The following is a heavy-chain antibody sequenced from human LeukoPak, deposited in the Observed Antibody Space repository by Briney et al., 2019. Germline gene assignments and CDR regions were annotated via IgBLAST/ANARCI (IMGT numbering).Heavy chain of an antibody. Sequence: PGGSLRLSCTASGFTFGDYAMSWVRQAPGKGLEWVGFIRSKAYGGTTEFAASVKGRFTISRDDSKSIAYLQFTSLKTEDTAVYYCTRVAGVRGVRYFYYMDVWGKGTTVTISS. CDR3: TRVAGVRGVRYFYYMDV. CDR2: IRSKAYGGTT. CDR1: GFTFGDYA. V-gene: IGHV3-49*04. D-gene: IGHD3-10*01. J-gene: IGHJ6*03.